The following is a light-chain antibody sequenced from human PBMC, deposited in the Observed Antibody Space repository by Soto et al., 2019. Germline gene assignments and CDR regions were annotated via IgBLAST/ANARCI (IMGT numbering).Light chain of an antibody. J-gene: IGLJ3*02. CDR2: EGS. V-gene: IGLV2-23*01. CDR3: CSYARSNSWV. Sequence: QSVLTQPASVSGSLGQSITISCTGTSSDVGSYNLVSWYQQHPGKAPKVMIYEGSERPSGVSNRFSGSKSGNTASLTVSGLQAEDEADYYCCSYARSNSWVFGGGTQLTVL. CDR1: SSDVGSYNL.